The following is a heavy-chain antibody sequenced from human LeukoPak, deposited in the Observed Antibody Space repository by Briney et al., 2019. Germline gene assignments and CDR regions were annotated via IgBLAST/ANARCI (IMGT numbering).Heavy chain of an antibody. Sequence: SVKVSCKASGGTFSSYAISWVRQAPGQGLEWMGGIIPIFGTANYAQKFQGRVTITADESTSTAYMELSSLRSEDTAVYYCARGGYCSSTSCYTYYYYCYYMDVWGKGTTVTVSS. J-gene: IGHJ6*03. V-gene: IGHV1-69*13. CDR2: IIPIFGTA. D-gene: IGHD2-2*02. CDR3: ARGGYCSSTSCYTYYYYCYYMDV. CDR1: GGTFSSYA.